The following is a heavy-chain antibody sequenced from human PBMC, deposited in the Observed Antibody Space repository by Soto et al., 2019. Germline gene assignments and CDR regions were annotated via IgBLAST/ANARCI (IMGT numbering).Heavy chain of an antibody. CDR3: AKDLHRGGYDSAY. CDR2: IIPIFGTA. CDR1: GGTFSSYA. J-gene: IGHJ4*02. D-gene: IGHD5-12*01. V-gene: IGHV1-69*13. Sequence: GASVKVSCKASGGTFSSYAISWVRQAPGQGLEWMGGIIPIFGTANYAQKFRGRVTITADESTSTAYMELRSLRSEDTAVYYCAKDLHRGGYDSAYWGQGTLVTVSS.